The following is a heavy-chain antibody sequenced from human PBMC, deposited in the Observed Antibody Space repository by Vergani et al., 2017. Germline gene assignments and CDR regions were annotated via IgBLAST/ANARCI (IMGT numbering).Heavy chain of an antibody. D-gene: IGHD3-22*01. CDR3: ARTPYYYDSSGYPYHNWFDP. CDR1: GFSLSTSGMC. J-gene: IGHJ5*02. V-gene: IGHV2-70*01. Sequence: QVPLRESGPALVKPTQTLTLTCTFSGFSLSTSGMCVSWIRQPPGKAPEWLALIDWDDDKYYSTSLKTRLTISKDTSKNQVVLTMTNMDPVDTATYYCARTPYYYDSSGYPYHNWFDPWGQGTLVTVSS. CDR2: IDWDDDK.